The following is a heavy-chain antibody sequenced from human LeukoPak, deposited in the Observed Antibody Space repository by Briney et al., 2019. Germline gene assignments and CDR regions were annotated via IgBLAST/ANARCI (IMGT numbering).Heavy chain of an antibody. Sequence: PGGSLRLSCAASGFTFSSYSMNCVRQGPGKGLEWVSYISSSSSTIYYADSVKGRFTISRDNAKNSLYLQMNSLRAEDTAVYYCARAKPKNMVRGLIMRRESRYYFDYWGQGTLVTVSS. D-gene: IGHD3-10*01. CDR3: ARAKPKNMVRGLIMRRESRYYFDY. V-gene: IGHV3-48*01. J-gene: IGHJ4*02. CDR2: ISSSSSTI. CDR1: GFTFSSYS.